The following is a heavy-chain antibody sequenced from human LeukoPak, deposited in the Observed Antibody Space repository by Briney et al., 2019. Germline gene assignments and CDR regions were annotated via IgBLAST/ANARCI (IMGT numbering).Heavy chain of an antibody. CDR3: ARALSGSYSYSFDY. J-gene: IGHJ4*02. CDR1: GYSFTSYW. D-gene: IGHD1-26*01. CDR2: IYPSDSDT. V-gene: IGHV5-51*01. Sequence: GESLKISCKGSGYSFTSYWIVWVRQMPGKGLEWMGTIYPSDSDTTYSPTFQGQVTISADKSITTAYLQWSSLKASDTAMYYCARALSGSYSYSFDYWGQGALVTVSS.